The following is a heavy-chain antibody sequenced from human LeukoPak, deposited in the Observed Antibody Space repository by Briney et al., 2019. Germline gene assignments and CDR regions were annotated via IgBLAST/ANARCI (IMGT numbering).Heavy chain of an antibody. V-gene: IGHV4-59*08. CDR2: IYSSGST. D-gene: IGHD6-19*01. CDR3: ARRAVAENYFDY. CDR1: GGSITSYY. Sequence: SETLSLTCTVSGGSITSYYGSWIRQPPGKGLEWIGYIYSSGSTTYNPSLKSRVTILVDTSKNQFSLMLTSVTAADTAVYYCARRAVAENYFDYWGQGTLVTDSS. J-gene: IGHJ4*02.